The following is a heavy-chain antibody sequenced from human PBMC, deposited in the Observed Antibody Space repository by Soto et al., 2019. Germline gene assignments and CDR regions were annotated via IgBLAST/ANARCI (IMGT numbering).Heavy chain of an antibody. CDR3: ARTPGSETGYSSGWYWDYFDY. Sequence: TSETLSLTCTVSGGSISSSSYYWGWIRQPPGKGLEWIGSIYYSGSTYYNPSLKSRVTISVDTSKNQFSLKLSSVTAADTAVYYCARTPGSETGYSSGWYWDYFDYWGQGTLVTVSS. CDR2: IYYSGST. CDR1: GGSISSSSYY. D-gene: IGHD6-19*01. V-gene: IGHV4-39*01. J-gene: IGHJ4*02.